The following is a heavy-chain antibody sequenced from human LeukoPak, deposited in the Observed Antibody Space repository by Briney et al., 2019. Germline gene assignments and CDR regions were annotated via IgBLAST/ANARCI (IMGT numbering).Heavy chain of an antibody. CDR1: GYSFTSYW. Sequence: GESLKISCKGSGYSFTSYWIGWVRQAPGQGLEWMGWINPNSGGTNYAQKFQGRVTMTRDTSISTAYMELSRLRSDDTAVYYCARDRLDNWNYGSCWFDPWGQGTLVTVSS. CDR3: ARDRLDNWNYGSCWFDP. J-gene: IGHJ5*02. CDR2: INPNSGGT. V-gene: IGHV1-2*02. D-gene: IGHD1-7*01.